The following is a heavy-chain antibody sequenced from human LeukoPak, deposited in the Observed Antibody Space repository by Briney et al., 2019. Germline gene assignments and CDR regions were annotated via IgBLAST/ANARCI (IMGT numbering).Heavy chain of an antibody. D-gene: IGHD1-26*01. CDR3: AIANRGAFDQ. V-gene: IGHV3-53*01. Sequence: GGSLRLSCAASGFTVSTIYMSWVRQAPGKGLEWVSVIHGDGTTYYADSVKGRLTISRDNPKNTLYLQMNTLRGDDTAVYYCAIANRGAFDQWGQGTLVTVSS. J-gene: IGHJ4*02. CDR1: GFTVSTIY. CDR2: IHGDGTT.